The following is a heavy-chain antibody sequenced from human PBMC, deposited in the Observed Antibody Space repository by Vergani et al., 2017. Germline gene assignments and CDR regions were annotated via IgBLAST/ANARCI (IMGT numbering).Heavy chain of an antibody. V-gene: IGHV3-21*01. CDR2: ISSSSSYI. Sequence: EVQLVESGGGLVKPGGSLTLSCAASGFTFSSYSMNWVRQAPGKGLEWVSSISSSSSYIYYAASVKGRFTISRDNAKNSLYLQMNSLTAEDTAVYYCARADILTGWSWFDPWGQGTLVTVSS. CDR3: ARADILTGWSWFDP. J-gene: IGHJ5*02. CDR1: GFTFSSYS. D-gene: IGHD3-9*01.